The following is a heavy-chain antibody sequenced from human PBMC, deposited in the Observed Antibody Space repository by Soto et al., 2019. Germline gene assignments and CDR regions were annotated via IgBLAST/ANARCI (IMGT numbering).Heavy chain of an antibody. CDR3: TRGPEGDLDFDY. Sequence: EVHLVESGGGLVQPGGSLRLSCAASGFIFSDYGLTWVRQAPGKGLEWVSHINAPSTSTLDADYVRGRFTISRDNAKNSVYLQMRSMSEKDKAVYYCTRGPEGDLDFDYWGQGTLVTVSS. V-gene: IGHV3-48*02. CDR2: INAPSTST. J-gene: IGHJ4*02. D-gene: IGHD2-21*02. CDR1: GFIFSDYG.